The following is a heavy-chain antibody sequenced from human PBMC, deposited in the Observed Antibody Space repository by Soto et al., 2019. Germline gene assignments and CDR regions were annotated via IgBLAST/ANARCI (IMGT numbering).Heavy chain of an antibody. CDR2: MNPNGCNT. Sequence: QVQLVQSGAEVKKPGASVKVSCKASGYTFTSYDINWVRQATGQGLEWMGWMNPNGCNTGYAQKFQGRVTMTRNTSMSTAYMELSSLRSEDTAVYYCARASGRGSGSWFDPWGQGTQVTVSS. D-gene: IGHD6-25*01. CDR3: ARASGRGSGSWFDP. V-gene: IGHV1-8*01. J-gene: IGHJ5*02. CDR1: GYTFTSYD.